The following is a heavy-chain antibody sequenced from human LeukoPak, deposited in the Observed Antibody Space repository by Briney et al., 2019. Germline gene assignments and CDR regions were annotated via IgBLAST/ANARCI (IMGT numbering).Heavy chain of an antibody. J-gene: IGHJ3*02. CDR3: AKEESVTNFAFDI. V-gene: IGHV3-30*04. D-gene: IGHD4-17*01. CDR2: ISYDGSNK. Sequence: PGRSLRLSCAASGFTFSSYAMHWVRQAPGKGLEWVAVISYDGSNKYYADSVKGRFTISRDNSKNTLYLQMNSLRAEDTAVYYCAKEESVTNFAFDIWGQGTTVTVSS. CDR1: GFTFSSYA.